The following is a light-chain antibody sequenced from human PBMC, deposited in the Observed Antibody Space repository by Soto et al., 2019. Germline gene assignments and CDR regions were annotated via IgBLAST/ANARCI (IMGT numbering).Light chain of an antibody. CDR2: DDS. Sequence: LTQPPSDSLAPGQTARITCGGNNIGSKSVHWYQQKSGQAPVLVVDDDSDRPSGIPERFSGSNSGNTATLTISRVEAGDEADYFCHVWDSSSEHVFGTGTKVTVL. V-gene: IGLV3-21*02. CDR1: NIGSKS. CDR3: HVWDSSSEHV. J-gene: IGLJ1*01.